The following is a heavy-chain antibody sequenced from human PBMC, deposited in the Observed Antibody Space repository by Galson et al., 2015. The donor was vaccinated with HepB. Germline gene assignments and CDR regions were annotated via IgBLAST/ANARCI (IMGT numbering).Heavy chain of an antibody. CDR1: GFTFSDYY. V-gene: IGHV3-11*05. CDR2: ISSSSSYT. CDR3: ARDPLAVACLDY. D-gene: IGHD6-19*01. Sequence: SLRLSCAASGFTFSDYYMSWIRQAPGEGLEWVSYISSSSSYTNYADSVKGRFTISRDNAKNSLYLQMNSLRAEDTAVYYCARDPLAVACLDYWGQGTLVTVSS. J-gene: IGHJ4*02.